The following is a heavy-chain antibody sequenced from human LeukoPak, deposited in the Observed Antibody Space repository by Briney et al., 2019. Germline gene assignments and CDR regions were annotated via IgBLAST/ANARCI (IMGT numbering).Heavy chain of an antibody. CDR2: ISSSGSTI. Sequence: PGGSLRLSCAASGFTFSDYYMSWIRQAPGKGLEWVSYISSSGSTIYYADSVKGRFTISRDNAKNSLYLQMNSLRAEDTAVYYCARDKSRSIAARVFDYWGQGTLVTVSS. D-gene: IGHD6-6*01. V-gene: IGHV3-11*04. CDR1: GFTFSDYY. J-gene: IGHJ4*02. CDR3: ARDKSRSIAARVFDY.